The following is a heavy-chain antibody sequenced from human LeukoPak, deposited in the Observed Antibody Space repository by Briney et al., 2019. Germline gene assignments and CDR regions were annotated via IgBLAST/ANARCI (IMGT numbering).Heavy chain of an antibody. CDR2: IKQDGSEK. V-gene: IGHV3-7*01. J-gene: IGHJ4*02. CDR3: AREDGLGSYYNGVDY. Sequence: GGSLRLSCAASGFTFSSYWMSWVRQAPGKGLEWVANIKQDGSEKYYVDSVKGRFTISRDNAKNSLYLQMNSLRAEDTAVYYCAREDGLGSYYNGVDYWGQGTLVTVSS. CDR1: GFTFSSYW. D-gene: IGHD3-10*01.